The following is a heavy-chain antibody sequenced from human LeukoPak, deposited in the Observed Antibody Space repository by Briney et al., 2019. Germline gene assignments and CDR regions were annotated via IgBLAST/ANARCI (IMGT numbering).Heavy chain of an antibody. CDR2: IRSKAYGGTT. Sequence: GGSLRLSCTASGFTPGVYAMSCVRQAPRKGLEWGGFIRSKAYGGTTEYAASVKDRSTISRDDSTSIAYLQMNSLKTEDTDVYCCTTDRGGAYNWNLGPAYFDYWGQGTLVTVSS. J-gene: IGHJ4*02. D-gene: IGHD1-7*01. V-gene: IGHV3-49*04. CDR1: GFTPGVYA. CDR3: TTDRGGAYNWNLGPAYFDY.